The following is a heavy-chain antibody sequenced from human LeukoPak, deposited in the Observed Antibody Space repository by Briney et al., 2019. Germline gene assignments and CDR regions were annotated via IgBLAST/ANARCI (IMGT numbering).Heavy chain of an antibody. CDR3: ARDFGRGGYYYDSSGCRN. Sequence: GGSLRLSCAASGFTFSSYGMHWVRQAPGKGLEWVAVISYDGSNKYYADSVKGRFTISRDNSKNTLYLQMNSLRAEDTAVYYCARDFGRGGYYYDSSGCRNWGQGTLVTVSS. D-gene: IGHD3-22*01. J-gene: IGHJ4*02. CDR2: ISYDGSNK. V-gene: IGHV3-30*03. CDR1: GFTFSSYG.